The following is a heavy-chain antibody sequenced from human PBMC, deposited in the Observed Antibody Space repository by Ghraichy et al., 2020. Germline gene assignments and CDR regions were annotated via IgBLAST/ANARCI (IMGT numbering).Heavy chain of an antibody. CDR3: ARDDLSAFDI. Sequence: SETLSLTCTVSGGSISSYYWSWIRQPPGKGLEWIGYIYYSGSTNYNPSLKSRVTISVDTSKNQLSLKLSSVTAADTAVYYCARDDLSAFDIWGQGTMVTVSS. J-gene: IGHJ3*02. CDR2: IYYSGST. V-gene: IGHV4-59*12. CDR1: GGSISSYY. D-gene: IGHD2/OR15-2a*01.